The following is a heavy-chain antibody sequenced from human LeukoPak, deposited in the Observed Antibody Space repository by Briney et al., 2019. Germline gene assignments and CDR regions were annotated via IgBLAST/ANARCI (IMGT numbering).Heavy chain of an antibody. CDR1: GFTFNDYA. V-gene: IGHV3-43D*03. D-gene: IGHD6-13*01. CDR2: ISWDSGNT. J-gene: IGHJ1*01. CDR3: AKGPGAAVGKRYIQH. Sequence: GGSLRLSCAASGFTFNDYAMHWVRQAPGKGLEWVSLISWDSGNTYYADSVKGRFAISRDNSKNSLSLQMNSLRAEDTALYYCAKGPGAAVGKRYIQHWGQGTLVTVSS.